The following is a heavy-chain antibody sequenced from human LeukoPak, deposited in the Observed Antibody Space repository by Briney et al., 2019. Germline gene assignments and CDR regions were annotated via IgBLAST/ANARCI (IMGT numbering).Heavy chain of an antibody. J-gene: IGHJ3*02. CDR3: ARRASRQQLVRGAFDI. Sequence: SETLSLTCAVYGGSSSGYYWSWIRQPPGKGLEWIGEINHSGSTNYNPSLKSRVTISVDTSKNQFSLKLSSVTAADTAVYYCARRASRQQLVRGAFDIWGQGTMVTVSS. CDR1: GGSSSGYY. D-gene: IGHD6-13*01. V-gene: IGHV4-34*01. CDR2: INHSGST.